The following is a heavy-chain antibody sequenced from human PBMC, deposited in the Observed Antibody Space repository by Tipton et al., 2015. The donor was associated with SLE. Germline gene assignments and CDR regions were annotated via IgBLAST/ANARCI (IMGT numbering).Heavy chain of an antibody. Sequence: TLSLTCAVYGGSFSGYYWSWIRQPPGKGLEWIGEINHSGSTNYNPSLKSRVTISVDTSKNQFSLKLSSVTAVDTAVYYCARDRGSGWDFDYWGQGTLVTVSS. CDR1: GGSFSGYY. CDR2: INHSGST. D-gene: IGHD6-19*01. J-gene: IGHJ4*02. V-gene: IGHV4-34*01. CDR3: ARDRGSGWDFDY.